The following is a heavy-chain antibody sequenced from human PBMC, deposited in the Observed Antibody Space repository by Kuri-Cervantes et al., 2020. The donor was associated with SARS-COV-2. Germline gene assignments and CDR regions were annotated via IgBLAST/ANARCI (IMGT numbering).Heavy chain of an antibody. CDR1: GFSFSSYG. CDR2: TSGSGGRT. CDR3: AKVREGDDGGYRYHFDY. D-gene: IGHD2-15*01. Sequence: GESLKISGAASGFSFSSYGMSWVRQAPGKGLEWVSATSGSGGRTYYADSVKGRFTISRDNSKNTLYLQVNSLRAEDTAVYYCAKVREGDDGGYRYHFDYWGQGTLVTVSS. J-gene: IGHJ4*02. V-gene: IGHV3-23*01.